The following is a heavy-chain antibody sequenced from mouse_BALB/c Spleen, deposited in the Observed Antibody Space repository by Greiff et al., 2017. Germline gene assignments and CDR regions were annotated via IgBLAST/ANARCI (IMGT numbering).Heavy chain of an antibody. CDR3: VITTVVAKEDYAMDY. D-gene: IGHD1-1*01. V-gene: IGHV5-17*02. CDR1: GFTFSSFG. Sequence: EVHLVESGGGLVQPGGSRKLSCAASGFTFSSFGMHWVRQAPEKGLEWVAYISSGSSTIYYADTVKGRFTISRDNPKNTLFLQMTSLRSEDTAMYYCVITTVVAKEDYAMDYWGQGTSVTVSS. J-gene: IGHJ4*01. CDR2: ISSGSSTI.